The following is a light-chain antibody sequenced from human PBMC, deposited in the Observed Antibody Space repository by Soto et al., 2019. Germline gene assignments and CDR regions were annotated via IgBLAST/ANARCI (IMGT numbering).Light chain of an antibody. CDR1: QGLSSN. CDR3: QQLNSYPIT. CDR2: AVS. J-gene: IGKJ5*01. Sequence: IPLTQSPSSLSASVGDRATIPCRASQGLSSNVAWHQQKLGEAPKLLIYAVSILQSGVPPRFSGGGSGTDVTLTISSLQTEDFATYYCQQLNSYPITFGQGTRLEIK. V-gene: IGKV1-9*01.